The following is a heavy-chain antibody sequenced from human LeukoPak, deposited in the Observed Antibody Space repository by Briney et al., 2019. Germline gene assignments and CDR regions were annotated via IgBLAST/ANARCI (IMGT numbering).Heavy chain of an antibody. D-gene: IGHD3-9*01. V-gene: IGHV3-48*02. Sequence: GGSLRLSCAASGFTFSSYSMNWVRQAPGKGLEWVSYISSSSSTIYYADSVKGRFTISRDNAKNSLYLQMNSLRDEDTAVYYCARDRAYYDILTGCYSHDYWGQGTLVTVSS. CDR1: GFTFSSYS. CDR3: ARDRAYYDILTGCYSHDY. J-gene: IGHJ4*02. CDR2: ISSSSSTI.